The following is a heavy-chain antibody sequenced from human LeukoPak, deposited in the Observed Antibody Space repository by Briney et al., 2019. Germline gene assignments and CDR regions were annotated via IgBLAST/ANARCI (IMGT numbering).Heavy chain of an antibody. CDR2: ISSSGSTI. D-gene: IGHD3-3*01. CDR1: GFTFSSYE. J-gene: IGHJ4*02. V-gene: IGHV3-48*03. Sequence: GGSLRLSCAASGFTFSSYEMNWVRQAPGKGLEWVSYISSSGSTIYYADSVKGRFTISRDNAKNSLYLQMNSLRAEDTAVYYCARGYSDWYSYYFDYWGQGTLVTVSS. CDR3: ARGYSDWYSYYFDY.